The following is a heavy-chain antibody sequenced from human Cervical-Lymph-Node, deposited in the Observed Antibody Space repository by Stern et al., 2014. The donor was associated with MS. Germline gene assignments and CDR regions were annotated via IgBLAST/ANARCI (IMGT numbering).Heavy chain of an antibody. V-gene: IGHV3-33*01. CDR2: IWYDGSNN. Sequence: QVQLVQSGGGVVQPGRSLRLSCAASGFTLSSYGMHWVRQAPGKGLDWGAVIWYDGSNNYYADSVKGRFTISRDNSKNTLYLQMNSLRAEDTALYYCARDRPNSHPADAFDIWGQGTMVTVSS. D-gene: IGHD4-23*01. CDR1: GFTLSSYG. J-gene: IGHJ3*02. CDR3: ARDRPNSHPADAFDI.